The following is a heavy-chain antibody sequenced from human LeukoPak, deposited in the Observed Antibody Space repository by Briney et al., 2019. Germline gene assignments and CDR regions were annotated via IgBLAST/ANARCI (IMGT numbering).Heavy chain of an antibody. J-gene: IGHJ4*02. CDR3: ARRISGWPYFDY. D-gene: IGHD6-19*01. V-gene: IGHV4-59*08. CDR2: IYYSGST. CDR1: GGSISSYY. Sequence: SETLSLTCTVSGGSISSYYWSWIRQPPGKGLEGIGHIYYSGSTNYNPSLKSRVTISIATSKNHFSLKLTSVAAADTAVYYCARRISGWPYFDYWGRGTLVTVSS.